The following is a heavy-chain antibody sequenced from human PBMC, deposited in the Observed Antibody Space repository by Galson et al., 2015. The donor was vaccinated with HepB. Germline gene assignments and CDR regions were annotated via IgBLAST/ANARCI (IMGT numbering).Heavy chain of an antibody. CDR2: IIPIFGTA. V-gene: IGHV1-69*01. CDR3: ARGRAGGPGGATTAFDY. J-gene: IGHJ4*02. CDR1: GGTFSSYA. D-gene: IGHD1-26*01. Sequence: CKASGGTFSSYAISWVRQAPGQGLEWMGGIIPIFGTANYAQKFQGRVTITADESTSTAYMELSSLRSEDTAVYYCARGRAGGPGGATTAFDYWGQGTLVTVSS.